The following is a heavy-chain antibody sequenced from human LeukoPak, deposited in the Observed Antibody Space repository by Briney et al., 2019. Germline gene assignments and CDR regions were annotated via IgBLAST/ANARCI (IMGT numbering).Heavy chain of an antibody. CDR3: AREGSTSLFPIDY. V-gene: IGHV4-39*07. CDR2: IFYSGST. CDR1: GGSISTSNYY. Sequence: SETLSLTCTVSGGSISTSNYYWGWIRQPPGKGLEWIGNIFYSGSTYYSPSLRSRVTISLDTSRNQFSLKLNSVTAADTAVYYCAREGSTSLFPIDYWGQGTLVTVSS. D-gene: IGHD2-2*01. J-gene: IGHJ4*02.